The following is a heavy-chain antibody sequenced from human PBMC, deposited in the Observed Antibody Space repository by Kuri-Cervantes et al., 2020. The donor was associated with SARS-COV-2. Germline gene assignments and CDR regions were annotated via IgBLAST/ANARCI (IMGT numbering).Heavy chain of an antibody. CDR3: AKGSSGAFDT. Sequence: GESLKISCAASGFTFSSYAMSWVRQAPGKGLEWVSAISGSGGSTYYADSVKGRFTISRDNSKNTLYLQMNSLRAEDTAVYYCAKGSSGAFDTWGQGTMVTVSS. V-gene: IGHV3-23*01. CDR1: GFTFSSYA. CDR2: ISGSGGST. J-gene: IGHJ3*02.